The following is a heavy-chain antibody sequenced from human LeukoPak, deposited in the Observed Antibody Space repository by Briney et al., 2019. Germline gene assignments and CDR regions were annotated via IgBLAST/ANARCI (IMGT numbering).Heavy chain of an antibody. CDR2: IYYSGST. CDR3: ASRPRGLSSGWLDDY. Sequence: PSETLSLTCTVSGGSISSSSYYWGWIRQPPGKRLEWIGSIYYSGSTYYNPSLKSRVTISVDTSKNQFSLKLSSVTAADTAVYYCASRPRGLSSGWLDDYWGQGTLVTVSS. CDR1: GGSISSSSYY. D-gene: IGHD6-19*01. V-gene: IGHV4-39*01. J-gene: IGHJ4*02.